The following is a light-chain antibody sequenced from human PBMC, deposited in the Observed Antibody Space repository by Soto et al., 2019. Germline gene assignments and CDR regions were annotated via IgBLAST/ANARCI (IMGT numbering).Light chain of an antibody. V-gene: IGLV4-69*01. Sequence: QLVLTQSPSASASLGASVKLTCTLSSGHSSYAIAWHQQQPEKGPRYLMKLNSDGSHSKGDGIPDRFSGSSSGAERYLTXXXXXSEDEADYYCQTWGTHDVFGTGTKLTVL. J-gene: IGLJ1*01. CDR3: QTWGTHDV. CDR1: SGHSSYA. CDR2: LNSDGSH.